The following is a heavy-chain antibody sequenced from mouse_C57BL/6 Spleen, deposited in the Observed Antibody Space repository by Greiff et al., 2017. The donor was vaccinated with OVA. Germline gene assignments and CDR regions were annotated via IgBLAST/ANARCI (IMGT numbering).Heavy chain of an antibody. V-gene: IGHV5-6*01. CDR1: GFTFSSYG. CDR2: ISSGGSYT. CDR3: ARHGGNRYFDY. J-gene: IGHJ2*01. Sequence: EVKLVESGGDLVKPGGSLKLSCAASGFTFSSYGMSWVRQTPDKRLEWVATISSGGSYTYYPDSVKGRFTISRDNAKNTLYLQMSSLKSEDTAMYYCARHGGNRYFDYWGQGTTLTVSS. D-gene: IGHD2-1*01.